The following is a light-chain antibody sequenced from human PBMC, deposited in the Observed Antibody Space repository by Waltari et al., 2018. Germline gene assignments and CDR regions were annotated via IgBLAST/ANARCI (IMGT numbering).Light chain of an antibody. CDR2: DVS. CDR1: SSDVGGYHY. V-gene: IGLV2-14*01. J-gene: IGLJ3*02. Sequence: QSALTQPASVSGSPGQLITISCTGTSSDVGGYHYVSWYQQHPGKVPKLLIFDVSNRPSGVSNRFSGSKSGNTASLTISGLQAEDESDYYCCSFTSRSTWVFGGGTKLTVL. CDR3: CSFTSRSTWV.